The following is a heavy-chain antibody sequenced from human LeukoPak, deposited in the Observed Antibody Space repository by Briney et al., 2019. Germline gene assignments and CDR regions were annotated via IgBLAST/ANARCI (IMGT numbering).Heavy chain of an antibody. CDR3: AREKQGYYGSGSYYIFDY. V-gene: IGHV4-34*01. J-gene: IGHJ4*02. D-gene: IGHD3-10*01. CDR1: GGSFSGYY. CDR2: INHSGST. Sequence: SETLSLTRAVYGGSFSGYYWSWIRQPPGKGLEWIGEINHSGSTNYNPSLKSRVTISVDTSKNQFSLKLSSVTAADTAVYYCAREKQGYYGSGSYYIFDYWGQGTLVTVSS.